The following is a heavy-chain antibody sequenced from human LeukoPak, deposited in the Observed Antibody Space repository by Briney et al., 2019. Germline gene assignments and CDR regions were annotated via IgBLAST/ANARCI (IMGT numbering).Heavy chain of an antibody. V-gene: IGHV3-20*04. Sequence: PGGSLRLSCAAPGFTFDAFGMTWVRQAPGKGLEWVSAIRGDAGSTGYADSVKGRFTISRDNAKNSLYLQMNSLRVEDTALYYCARVWAWGSGNYFDNWGQGTLVTVSS. CDR1: GFTFDAFG. CDR2: IRGDAGST. J-gene: IGHJ4*02. CDR3: ARVWAWGSGNYFDN. D-gene: IGHD7-27*01.